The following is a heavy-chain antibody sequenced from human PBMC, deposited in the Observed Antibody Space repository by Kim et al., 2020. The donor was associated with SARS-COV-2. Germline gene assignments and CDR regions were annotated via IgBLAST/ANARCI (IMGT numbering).Heavy chain of an antibody. CDR1: GFTFSSYG. J-gene: IGHJ6*02. CDR3: AKMVTKTNYYYYGMDV. D-gene: IGHD2-15*01. Sequence: GGSLRLSCAASGFTFSSYGMHWVRQAPGKGLEWVAVICYDGSNKYYADSVKGRFTISRDNSKNTLYLQMNSLRAEDTAVYYCAKMVTKTNYYYYGMDVWGQGTTVTVSS. CDR2: ICYDGSNK. V-gene: IGHV3-33*06.